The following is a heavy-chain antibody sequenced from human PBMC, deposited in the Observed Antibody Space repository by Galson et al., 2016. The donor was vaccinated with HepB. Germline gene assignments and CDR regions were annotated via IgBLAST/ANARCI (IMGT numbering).Heavy chain of an antibody. D-gene: IGHD2-21*02. Sequence: SLRLSCAASEFTFSRYTMNWVRQAPGKGLEWVSSISSNGYYIYYADSMKGRFTVSRDNSKNTLYLQMSSLLAEDTAVYYCAKDSLSGDGRWRFDYWGQGTLVIVSS. CDR1: EFTFSRYT. CDR2: ISSNGYYI. CDR3: AKDSLSGDGRWRFDY. V-gene: IGHV3-21*04. J-gene: IGHJ4*02.